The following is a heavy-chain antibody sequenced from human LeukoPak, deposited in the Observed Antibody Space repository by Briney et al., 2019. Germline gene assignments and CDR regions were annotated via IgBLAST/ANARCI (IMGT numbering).Heavy chain of an antibody. CDR1: GFTFSTYA. J-gene: IGHJ4*02. Sequence: GGSLRLSCAVSGFTFSTYAMTWVRQAPGKGLEWVSTISGSGGSTYYADSVKGRFSISRDNSKNTLYLQMNSLRAEDTAVYYCAKESQSSGWSPSDYWGQGTQVTVSS. V-gene: IGHV3-23*01. D-gene: IGHD6-19*01. CDR2: ISGSGGST. CDR3: AKESQSSGWSPSDY.